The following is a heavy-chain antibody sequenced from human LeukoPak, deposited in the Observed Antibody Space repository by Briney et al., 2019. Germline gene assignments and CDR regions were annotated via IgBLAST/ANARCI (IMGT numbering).Heavy chain of an antibody. CDR2: IRNKPNTYAT. CDR1: GFSFSGAA. V-gene: IGHV3-73*01. CDR3: ARQYYDINGFYTAGDYYYYMDV. D-gene: IGHD3-22*01. Sequence: GGSLRLSCEASGFSFSGAAMHWVRQASGKGLEWLGRIRNKPNTYATTYATSVKGRFVISRDDSRNMAYLQMNSLKTEDTAVYYCARQYYDINGFYTAGDYYYYMDVWGKGTTVTVSS. J-gene: IGHJ6*03.